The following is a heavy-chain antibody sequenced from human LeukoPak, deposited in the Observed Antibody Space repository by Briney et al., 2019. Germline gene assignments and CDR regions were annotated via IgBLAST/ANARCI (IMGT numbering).Heavy chain of an antibody. V-gene: IGHV3-23*01. Sequence: PGGSLRLSCAASGFIFSSAVMSWLRQAPGKGLEWVSAINSGGGTTYAESVKGRFTISRDNSKNTLYLQMNTLRAEDSAVYYCAKGSPGAGYYRPFDYWGQGTLVTVSS. CDR2: INSGGGTT. D-gene: IGHD3-10*01. CDR1: GFIFSSAV. J-gene: IGHJ4*02. CDR3: AKGSPGAGYYRPFDY.